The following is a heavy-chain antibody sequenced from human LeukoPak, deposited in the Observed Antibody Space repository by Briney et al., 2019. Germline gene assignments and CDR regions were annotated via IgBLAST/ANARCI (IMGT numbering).Heavy chain of an antibody. Sequence: GGSLRLSCAASGFTFSDYYMSWIRQAPGKGLEWVSYISSSSTYTNYADPVKGRFTIYRDNAKNSPYLQMNSLRAEDTAVYYCATSVDTALDFDYWGQGTLVTVSS. D-gene: IGHD5-18*01. V-gene: IGHV3-11*03. J-gene: IGHJ4*02. CDR3: ATSVDTALDFDY. CDR1: GFTFSDYY. CDR2: ISSSSTYT.